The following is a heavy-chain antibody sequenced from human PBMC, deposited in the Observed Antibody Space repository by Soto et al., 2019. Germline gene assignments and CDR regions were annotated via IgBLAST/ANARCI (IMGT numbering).Heavy chain of an antibody. V-gene: IGHV1-46*01. D-gene: IGHD2-21*02. Sequence: ASVKVSCKASGDTFTDYYIHWVRQAPGQGLEWMGTVNPSGGHTTYAQHFLGRVTMTRDTSTSTLYMELTSLTSDDTAIYYCARGGDVVVVTAALEKWGQESLGTVGS. CDR3: ARGGDVVVVTAALEK. CDR1: GDTFTDYY. CDR2: VNPSGGHT. J-gene: IGHJ4*02.